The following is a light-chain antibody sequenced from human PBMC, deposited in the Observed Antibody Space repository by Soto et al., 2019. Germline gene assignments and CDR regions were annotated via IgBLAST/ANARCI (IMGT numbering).Light chain of an antibody. J-gene: IGKJ4*01. V-gene: IGKV1-16*02. CDR2: SAS. CDR3: HQYNSLPLT. Sequence: DLQMTQSPSSLSASVVDRVTITCRANQGISNYLGWFQQKPGQAPKSLIYSASSLQSGVPSKFSGSGSGTDFTLTISSLQPEDSATYYCHQYNSLPLTFGGGTKVEI. CDR1: QGISNY.